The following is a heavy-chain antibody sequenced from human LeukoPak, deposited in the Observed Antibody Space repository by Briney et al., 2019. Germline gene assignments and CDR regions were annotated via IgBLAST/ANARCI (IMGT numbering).Heavy chain of an antibody. D-gene: IGHD6-19*01. CDR2: ISAYNGNT. CDR3: ARGSIAVAGTVIDY. J-gene: IGHJ4*02. V-gene: IGHV1-18*01. CDR1: GGTFSSYA. Sequence: GASVKVSCKASGGTFSSYAISWVRQAPGQGLEWMGWISAYNGNTNYAQKLQGRVTMTTDTSTSTAYMELRSLRSDDTAVYYCARGSIAVAGTVIDYWGQGTLVTVSS.